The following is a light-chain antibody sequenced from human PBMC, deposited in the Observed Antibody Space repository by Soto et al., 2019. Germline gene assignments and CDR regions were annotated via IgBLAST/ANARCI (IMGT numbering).Light chain of an antibody. CDR3: GTWDSSLSAV. CDR2: ENN. CDR1: SSNIGNNY. V-gene: IGLV1-51*02. Sequence: QSALTQPPSVSEAPGQKVTISCSGSSSNIGNNYVSWYQQLPGTAPKLLIYENNKRPSGIPDRFSGSKSGTSATLGITGLQTGDEADYYCGTWDSSLSAVFGTGTKVTVL. J-gene: IGLJ1*01.